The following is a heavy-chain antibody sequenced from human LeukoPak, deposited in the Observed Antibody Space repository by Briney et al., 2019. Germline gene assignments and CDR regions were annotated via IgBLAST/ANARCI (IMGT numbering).Heavy chain of an antibody. D-gene: IGHD3-16*02. V-gene: IGHV3-23*01. Sequence: GGSLRLSCSASGFTFSSYTMAWVRQAPGKGLEWVSVISDNGGDTHFADSVKGRFTISRDNSKNTLYLQMSSLRAEDTAVYYCARYPYDYVWGSYRSEYFDYWGQGTLVTVSS. CDR1: GFTFSSYT. CDR2: ISDNGGDT. CDR3: ARYPYDYVWGSYRSEYFDY. J-gene: IGHJ4*02.